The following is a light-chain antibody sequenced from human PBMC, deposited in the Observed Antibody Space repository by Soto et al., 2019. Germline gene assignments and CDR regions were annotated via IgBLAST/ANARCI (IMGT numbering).Light chain of an antibody. J-gene: IGLJ2*01. CDR1: SSDVGSYNL. V-gene: IGLV2-23*01. CDR2: EGS. Sequence: QSALTQPASVSGSPGQSITISCTGTSSDVGSYNLVSWYQQHPGKAPKLMIYEGSKRPSGVSNRFSGSKSGNTASLTISGLQAEDEADYYCCLYAGSSTLFGGGTKVTVL. CDR3: CLYAGSSTL.